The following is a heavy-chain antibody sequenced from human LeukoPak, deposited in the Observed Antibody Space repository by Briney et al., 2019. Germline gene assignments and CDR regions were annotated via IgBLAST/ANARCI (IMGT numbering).Heavy chain of an antibody. CDR2: ISYDGSNK. V-gene: IGHV3-30*03. CDR1: GFTFSSYN. CDR3: ARGSSFDY. D-gene: IGHD6-13*01. J-gene: IGHJ4*02. Sequence: QPGRSLRLSCAASGFTFSSYNMHWVRQAPGKGLEWVAVISYDGSNKYHADSVKGRFTISRDNSKSTLYLQMNSLRPEDTAVYYCARGSSFDYWGQGTLVTVPS.